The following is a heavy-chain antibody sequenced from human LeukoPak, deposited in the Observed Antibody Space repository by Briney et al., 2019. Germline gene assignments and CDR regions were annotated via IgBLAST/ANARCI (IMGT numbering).Heavy chain of an antibody. CDR2: IYTSGNT. CDR1: GGSISSSSYY. V-gene: IGHV4-61*05. J-gene: IGHJ4*02. CDR3: ARDGYYFDSSGYYF. D-gene: IGHD3-22*01. Sequence: PSETLSLTCTVSGGSISSSSYYWGWIRQPPGKGLEWIGHIYTSGNTNYNPSLKSRVTMSVDTSKNQFSLKLRSVTAADTAVYYCARDGYYFDSSGYYFWGQGNLVTVSS.